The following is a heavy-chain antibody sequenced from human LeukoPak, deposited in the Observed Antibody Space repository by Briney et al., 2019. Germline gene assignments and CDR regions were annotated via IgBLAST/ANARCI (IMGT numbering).Heavy chain of an antibody. CDR1: GGSFSGYY. CDR2: INHSGST. Sequence: SETLSLTCAVYGGSFSGYYWSWIRQPPGKELEWIGEINHSGSTNYNPSLKSRVTISVDTSKNQFSLKLSSVTAADTAVYYCAVTMVRGQNSNAFDIWGQGTMVTVSS. J-gene: IGHJ3*02. D-gene: IGHD3-10*01. V-gene: IGHV4-34*01. CDR3: AVTMVRGQNSNAFDI.